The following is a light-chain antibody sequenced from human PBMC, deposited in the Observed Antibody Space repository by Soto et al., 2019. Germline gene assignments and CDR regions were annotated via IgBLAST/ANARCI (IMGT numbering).Light chain of an antibody. V-gene: IGKV3-11*01. CDR2: ETS. CDR1: QIVSSQ. J-gene: IGKJ3*01. Sequence: EIVLTQSPATLSLSLGERATLSCRASQIVSSQIAWYQQRPGQAPRLLIYETSRRAIGTPARFSGSGSGTDFTLTISSLEPGDFAVYYCQRRGDPVTFGPGTRVDI. CDR3: QRRGDPVT.